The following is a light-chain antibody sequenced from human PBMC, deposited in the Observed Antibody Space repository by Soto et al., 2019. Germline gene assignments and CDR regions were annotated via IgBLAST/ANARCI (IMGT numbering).Light chain of an antibody. Sequence: DIQMTQSPSSVSASVGDRVTITCRASQGIGIYLAWYQQKPGKAPKLLIYAASTLQSGVPSRFRGSGSGTEFTLTISSLQPEDFATYFCQQANSLPYTFGQGTKVDIK. V-gene: IGKV1-12*01. CDR1: QGIGIY. CDR2: AAS. CDR3: QQANSLPYT. J-gene: IGKJ2*01.